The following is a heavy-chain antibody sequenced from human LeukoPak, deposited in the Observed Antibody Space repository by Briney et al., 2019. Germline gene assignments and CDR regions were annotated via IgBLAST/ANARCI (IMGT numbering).Heavy chain of an antibody. D-gene: IGHD3-9*01. V-gene: IGHV4-34*01. Sequence: SETLSLTCAVYGGSFSGYYWSWIRQPPGKGLEWIGEIDHSGSTNYNPSLKSRVTTSVDTSENQFSLKLSSVTAADTAVYYCARGARYYDILTGPYYFDYWGQGTLVTVSS. CDR2: IDHSGST. CDR1: GGSFSGYY. CDR3: ARGARYYDILTGPYYFDY. J-gene: IGHJ4*02.